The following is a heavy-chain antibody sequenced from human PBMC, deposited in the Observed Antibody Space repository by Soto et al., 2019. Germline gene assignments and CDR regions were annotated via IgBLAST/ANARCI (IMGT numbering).Heavy chain of an antibody. V-gene: IGHV1-18*04. CDR3: WRNDGDDSTNF. J-gene: IGHJ4*02. Sequence: ASVKVSCKASGYTFTSYGLNWVRRAPGQGLEWMGRIASHDGSTVSAQSFQGRLTLTRDTFTNTAYLELGALTSDDTGMYFCWRNDGDDSTNFWGQGTLVTVSS. CDR2: IASHDGST. CDR1: GYTFTSYG. D-gene: IGHD3-22*01.